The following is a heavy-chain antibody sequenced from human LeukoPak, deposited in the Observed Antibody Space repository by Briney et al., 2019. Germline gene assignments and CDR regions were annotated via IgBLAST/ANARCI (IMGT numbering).Heavy chain of an antibody. CDR2: IIPIFGTA. CDR1: GGTFSSYA. J-gene: IGHJ3*02. D-gene: IGHD2-2*01. Sequence: GASVKVSCKASGGTFSSYAISWVRQAPGQGLEWMGGIIPIFGTANYAQKFQGRVTITADESTSTAYMELSSLRSEDTAAYYCAREYQLPDYDAFDIWGQGTMVTVSS. V-gene: IGHV1-69*13. CDR3: AREYQLPDYDAFDI.